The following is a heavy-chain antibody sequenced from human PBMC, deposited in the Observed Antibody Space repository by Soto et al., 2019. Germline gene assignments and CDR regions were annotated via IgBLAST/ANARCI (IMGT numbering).Heavy chain of an antibody. V-gene: IGHV3-23*01. Sequence: GGSLRLSCAASGFTFSSYAMSWVRQAPGKGLEWVSAISGSGGSTYYADSVKGRFTISRDNSKNTLYLQMDSLRAEDTAVYYCARGVTVGVTGPDYWGQGKLVTVSS. J-gene: IGHJ4*02. D-gene: IGHD1-20*01. CDR2: ISGSGGST. CDR3: ARGVTVGVTGPDY. CDR1: GFTFSSYA.